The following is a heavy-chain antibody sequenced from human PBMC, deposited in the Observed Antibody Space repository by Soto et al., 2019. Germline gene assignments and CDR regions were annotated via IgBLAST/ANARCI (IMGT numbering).Heavy chain of an antibody. D-gene: IGHD2-21*01. Sequence: GGSLRLSCAASGFTFSNYEMTWVRQAPGKGLEWVSGISNSDGSTYYADSVKGRFTISRDNSKNTLYLQMNSLRAEDTAVYYCAKGGWCDYLGQGTLVTVSS. CDR2: ISNSDGST. CDR1: GFTFSNYE. CDR3: AKGGWCDY. J-gene: IGHJ4*02. V-gene: IGHV3-23*01.